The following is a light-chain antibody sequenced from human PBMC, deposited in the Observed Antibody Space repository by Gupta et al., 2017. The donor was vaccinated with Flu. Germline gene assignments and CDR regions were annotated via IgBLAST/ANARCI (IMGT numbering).Light chain of an antibody. V-gene: IGKV4-1*01. CDR1: QSVLYSSNSKNY. J-gene: IGKJ2*01. CDR3: QQYYSTPYT. CDR2: WAS. Sequence: DIVMTQSPDSLAVSLGERATINCKSSQSVLYSSNSKNYLAWHQQKPGQPPKLLIYWASTRESGVPDRFSGSGSGTDFTLTISSLQAEDVAVYYCQQYYSTPYTFGQGTKVEIK.